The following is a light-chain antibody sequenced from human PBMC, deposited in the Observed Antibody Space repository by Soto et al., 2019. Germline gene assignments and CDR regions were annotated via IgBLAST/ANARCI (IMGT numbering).Light chain of an antibody. CDR2: GAS. CDR1: QSVSSSY. J-gene: IGKJ1*01. CDR3: QQYSDSPPT. V-gene: IGKV3-20*01. Sequence: EIVLTQSPGTLSLSPGERATLSCRASQSVSSSYLAWYQQKPGQAPRLLIYGASSRATGIPDRFSGSGSGTDFTLTINRLEPEDFAVYYCQQYSDSPPTFGQGTKVDIK.